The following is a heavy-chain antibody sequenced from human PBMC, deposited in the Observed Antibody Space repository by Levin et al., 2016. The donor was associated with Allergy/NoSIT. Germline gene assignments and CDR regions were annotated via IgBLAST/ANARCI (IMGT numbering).Heavy chain of an antibody. J-gene: IGHJ4*02. CDR3: ARAQYYYDSSGYYF. CDR2: ISSSSSYI. Sequence: GESLKISCAASGFTFSSYSMNWVRQAPGKGLEWVSSISSSSSYIYYADSVKGRFTISRDNAKNSLYLQMNSLRAEDTAVYYCARAQYYYDSSGYYFWGQGTLVTVSS. D-gene: IGHD3-22*01. CDR1: GFTFSSYS. V-gene: IGHV3-21*01.